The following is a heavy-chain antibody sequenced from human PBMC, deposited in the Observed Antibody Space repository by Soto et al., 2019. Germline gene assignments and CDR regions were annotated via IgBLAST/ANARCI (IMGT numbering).Heavy chain of an antibody. CDR3: AKDRERDAWYEDY. Sequence: GDLKLYFVTSGFSFSGYAMSWVRQAPGKGLEWVSVISGSDGSTYYADSVKGRFTISRDNSKNTLYLHMNSLRAEDTAVYYCAKDRERDAWYEDYWGQGTLVTVSS. CDR2: ISGSDGST. J-gene: IGHJ4*02. V-gene: IGHV3-23*01. D-gene: IGHD6-13*01. CDR1: GFSFSGYA.